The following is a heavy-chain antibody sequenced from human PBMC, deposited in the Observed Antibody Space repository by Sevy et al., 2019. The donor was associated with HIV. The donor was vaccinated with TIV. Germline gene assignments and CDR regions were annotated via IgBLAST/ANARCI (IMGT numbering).Heavy chain of an antibody. CDR1: AFTFTTYV. D-gene: IGHD3-22*01. CDR3: GRDPGYFDSSGFYGYIDL. CDR2: ISSDGSNE. V-gene: IGHV3-30*04. J-gene: IGHJ5*02. Sequence: GGSLRLSCAASAFTFTTYVMHWVRQAPGKGLEWVAVISSDGSNEYYADSVKGRFTISRDNSKNTLYLEMKSLRAEDTAVYFCGRDPGYFDSSGFYGYIDLWGQGTLVTVSS.